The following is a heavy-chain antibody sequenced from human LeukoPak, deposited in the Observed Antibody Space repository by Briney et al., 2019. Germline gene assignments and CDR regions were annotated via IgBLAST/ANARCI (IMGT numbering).Heavy chain of an antibody. V-gene: IGHV3-48*03. CDR3: AELGITMIGGV. D-gene: IGHD3-10*02. Sequence: GGSLSLSCAASGFTLSSYEMNWVREARGKALEGVSYISSSCSTIFYADSVEGRFTISRDNAKNSLYLQMNSLRAEDTAVYYCAELGITMIGGVWGKGTAVSISS. CDR2: ISSSCSTI. J-gene: IGHJ6*04. CDR1: GFTLSSYE.